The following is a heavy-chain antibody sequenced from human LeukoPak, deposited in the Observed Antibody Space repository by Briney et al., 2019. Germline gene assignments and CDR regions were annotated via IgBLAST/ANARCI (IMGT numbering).Heavy chain of an antibody. CDR2: INHSGST. D-gene: IGHD3-16*02. V-gene: IGHV4-34*01. CDR1: GGSFSGHY. CDR3: ARHDYRGINDGMDV. Sequence: PSETLSLTCVVYGGSFSGHYWSWIRQPPGKGLEWIGEINHSGSTNYIPSLKSRVTISVDTSKSQFSLKLSSVTAADTAVYYCARHDYRGINDGMDVWGQGTTVTVSS. J-gene: IGHJ6*02.